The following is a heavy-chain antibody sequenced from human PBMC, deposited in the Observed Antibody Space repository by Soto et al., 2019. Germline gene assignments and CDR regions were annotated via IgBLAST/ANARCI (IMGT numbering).Heavy chain of an antibody. CDR1: GFTFSSYA. CDR2: ISGSGSST. V-gene: IGHV3-23*01. D-gene: IGHD3-16*01. J-gene: IGHJ6*02. CDR3: ARGQGWGSSIYYGDPSYYYYGMDV. Sequence: GGSLRLSCAASGFTFSSYAMSWVRQAQGKGLEWVSAISGSGSSTYYADSVKGRFTISRDNSRNTLYLQMNSLRAEDTAVYYCARGQGWGSSIYYGDPSYYYYGMDVWGRGTTVTVSS.